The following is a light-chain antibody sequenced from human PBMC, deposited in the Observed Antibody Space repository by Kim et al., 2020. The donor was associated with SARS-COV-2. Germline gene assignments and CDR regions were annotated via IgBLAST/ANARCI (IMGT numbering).Light chain of an antibody. CDR1: SLRNYY. J-gene: IGLJ2*01. CDR2: GKD. Sequence: SSELTQDPAVSVALGQTVRITCQGDSLRNYYASWYQQKPGQAPVLVIYGKDSRPSGIPERFSGSSSGDTASLTITAAQAEDEADYYCKSRDSSDHVVFGGGTKLTVL. V-gene: IGLV3-19*01. CDR3: KSRDSSDHVV.